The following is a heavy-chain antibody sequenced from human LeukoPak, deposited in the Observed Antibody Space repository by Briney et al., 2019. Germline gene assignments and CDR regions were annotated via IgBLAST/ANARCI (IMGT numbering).Heavy chain of an antibody. D-gene: IGHD5-18*01. V-gene: IGHV5-51*01. CDR3: ARQTAMGRSGDY. J-gene: IGHJ4*02. CDR1: GYSFTSYW. Sequence: GESLKITCKASGYSFTSYWIGWVRQMPGKGLEWMGIIDPSDSETRYTPSFQGQVTISADKSPSTAYLQWNSLKASDTAMYYCARQTAMGRSGDYWGQGTLLTVSS. CDR2: IDPSDSET.